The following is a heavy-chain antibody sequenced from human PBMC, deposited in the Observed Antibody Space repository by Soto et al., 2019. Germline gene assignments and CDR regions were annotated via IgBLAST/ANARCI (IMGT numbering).Heavy chain of an antibody. Sequence: SLILSFSSSLFTFINSFIIFFLHSPFNFLYFFFLIKIKTYFGTTDYASPVKCRFTISRDDSKNTLYLQMNSLKTEETAVYYCTTAFWVPYDSSGYYGDYWGQGTLVTVSS. CDR3: TTAFWVPYDSSGYYGDY. V-gene: IGHV3-15*01. CDR2: IKIKTYFGTT. CDR1: LFTFINSF. J-gene: IGHJ4*02. D-gene: IGHD3-22*01.